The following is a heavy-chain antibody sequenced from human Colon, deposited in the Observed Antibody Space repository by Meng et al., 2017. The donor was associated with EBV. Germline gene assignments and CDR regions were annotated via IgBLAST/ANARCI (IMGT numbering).Heavy chain of an antibody. D-gene: IGHD3-10*01. V-gene: IGHV4-34*01. J-gene: IGHJ5*02. CDR1: GGSFLYYY. Sequence: GQLPQWGAGLLKPSEALSRSCAVYGGSFLYYYWTWIRHPPGKGLEWIGEIDHRGNTKYNPSLKSRVTISLDTSKKQFSLKVSSVTAADSAVYYCARRGPSGNFSPWSQGALVTVSS. CDR2: IDHRGNT. CDR3: ARRGPSGNFSP.